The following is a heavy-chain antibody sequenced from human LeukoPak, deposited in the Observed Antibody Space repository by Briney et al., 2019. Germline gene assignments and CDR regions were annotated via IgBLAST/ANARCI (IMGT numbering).Heavy chain of an antibody. CDR1: GGSLSPYY. V-gene: IGHV4-59*01. D-gene: IGHD4/OR15-4a*01. J-gene: IGHJ4*02. CDR2: ISYSGST. Sequence: PSETLSLTCTVSGGSLSPYYWSSVRQPPRKGLEWIGHISYSGSTTYNPPPQSRVPISVDTSKNQFSLKLSSVAAAETDGYYCASSAVASVLTRFEYWGQGTLVTVSS. CDR3: ASSAVASVLTRFEY.